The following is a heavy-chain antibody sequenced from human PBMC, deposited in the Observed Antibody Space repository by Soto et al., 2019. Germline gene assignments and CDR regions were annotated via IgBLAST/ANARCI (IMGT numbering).Heavy chain of an antibody. CDR3: TTDFKSVLSGSYYGY. CDR1: GFTFSDYN. Sequence: GSLRLSCATSGFTFSDYNMNWVRQAPGKGLEWVSNINGSGGNTYYADSVKGRFTISRDDSKNTLYLQMNSLKTEDTAVYYCTTDFKSVLSGSYYGYWGQGTLVTVSS. J-gene: IGHJ4*02. V-gene: IGHV3-23*01. CDR2: INGSGGNT. D-gene: IGHD1-26*01.